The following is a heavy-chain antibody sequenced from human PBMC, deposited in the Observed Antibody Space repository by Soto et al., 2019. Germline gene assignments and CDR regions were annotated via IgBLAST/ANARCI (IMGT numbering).Heavy chain of an antibody. CDR2: IDWDGDK. V-gene: IGHV2-70*13. Sequence: SGPTLVNPTQTLTLTCTFSGFSLNASGMCLTWIRQPPGRALDWLATIDWDGDKHYTSSLRTRLTISKDTSKNKVALTMTNMQPIATGTYFCARMRGSNIRPLDSWGQLALVTVSS. J-gene: IGHJ4*02. CDR3: ARMRGSNIRPLDS. D-gene: IGHD6-13*01. CDR1: GFSLNASGMC.